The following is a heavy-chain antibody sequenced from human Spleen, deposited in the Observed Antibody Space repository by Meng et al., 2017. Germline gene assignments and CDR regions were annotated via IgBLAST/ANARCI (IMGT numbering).Heavy chain of an antibody. Sequence: QLRGSGPGLVKPSETLHLSCSVSGGSISLSYWGWIRQPPGKGLEWIGRIYYSGSTSYNPSLKSRVTISVDTSKNQFSLKLSSVTAADTAVYYCAEADGSSGSANYYGMDVWGQGTTVTVSS. V-gene: IGHV4-39*07. CDR2: IYYSGST. CDR3: AEADGSSGSANYYGMDV. D-gene: IGHD3-10*01. CDR1: GGSISLSY. J-gene: IGHJ6*02.